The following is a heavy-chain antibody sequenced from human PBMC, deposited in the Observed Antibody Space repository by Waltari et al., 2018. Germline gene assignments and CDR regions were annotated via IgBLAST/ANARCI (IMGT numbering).Heavy chain of an antibody. CDR1: GFTFSSYA. D-gene: IGHD3-10*01. CDR3: AKIMSVYYYGSGANY. V-gene: IGHV3-23*01. Sequence: EVQLLESGGGLVQPGGSLRLSCAASGFTFSSYAMSWVRQAPGKGLEWVSAISGSGGSTYYADSVKCRFTISRDNSKNTLYLQMNSLRAEDTAVYYCAKIMSVYYYGSGANYWGQGTLVTVSS. J-gene: IGHJ4*02. CDR2: ISGSGGST.